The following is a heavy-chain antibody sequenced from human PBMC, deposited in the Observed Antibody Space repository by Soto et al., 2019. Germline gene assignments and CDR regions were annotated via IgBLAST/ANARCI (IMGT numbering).Heavy chain of an antibody. D-gene: IGHD3-10*01. V-gene: IGHV1-2*04. CDR2: INPNSGGT. Sequence: ASVKVSCKASGYTFTSYGISWVRQAPGQGLEWMGWINPNSGGTNYAQKFQGWVTMTRDTSISTAYMELSRLRSDDTAVYYCARDRSPGELSHYYGMDVWGQGTTVTVSS. CDR3: ARDRSPGELSHYYGMDV. CDR1: GYTFTSYG. J-gene: IGHJ6*02.